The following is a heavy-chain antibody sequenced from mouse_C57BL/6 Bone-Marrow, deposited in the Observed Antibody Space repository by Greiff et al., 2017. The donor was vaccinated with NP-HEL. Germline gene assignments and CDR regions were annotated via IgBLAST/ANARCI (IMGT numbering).Heavy chain of an antibody. CDR1: GFTFSSYA. D-gene: IGHD1-1*01. CDR3: ARVATTVVDPYYAMDY. CDR2: ISDGGSYT. Sequence: EVKLVESGGGLVKPGGSLKLSCAASGFTFSSYAMSWVRQTPEKRLEWVATISDGGSYTYYPDNVKGRFTISRDNAKNNLYLQMSHLKSEDTAMYYCARVATTVVDPYYAMDYWGQGTSVTVSS. V-gene: IGHV5-4*03. J-gene: IGHJ4*01.